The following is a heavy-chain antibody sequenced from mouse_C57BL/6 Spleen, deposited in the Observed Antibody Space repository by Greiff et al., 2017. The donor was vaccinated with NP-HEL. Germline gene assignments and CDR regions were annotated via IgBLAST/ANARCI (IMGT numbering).Heavy chain of an antibody. V-gene: IGHV1-59*01. Sequence: QVQLQQPGAELVRPGTSVKLSCKASGYTFTSYWMHWVKQRPGQGLEWIGVIDPSDSYTNYNQKFKGKATLTVDTSSSTAYMQLSSLTSEDSAVYYCAILYDYYAMDYWGQGTSVTVSS. CDR2: IDPSDSYT. J-gene: IGHJ4*01. D-gene: IGHD2-3*01. CDR1: GYTFTSYW. CDR3: AILYDYYAMDY.